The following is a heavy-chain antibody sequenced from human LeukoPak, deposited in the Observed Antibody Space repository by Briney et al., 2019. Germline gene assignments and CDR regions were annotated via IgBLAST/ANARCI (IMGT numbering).Heavy chain of an antibody. Sequence: PSETLSLTCTVSGGSLSGYYWRWIRQPRGKGLEWIGYIYYSGNTIYNPSLKSRVTISVDTSKNQLSLHLISASAADTAVYYCARCRDYYNNSGYCYYFDHWGQGTLVTVSS. CDR1: GGSLSGYY. V-gene: IGHV4-59*13. CDR3: ARCRDYYNNSGYCYYFDH. CDR2: IYYSGNT. J-gene: IGHJ4*02. D-gene: IGHD3-22*01.